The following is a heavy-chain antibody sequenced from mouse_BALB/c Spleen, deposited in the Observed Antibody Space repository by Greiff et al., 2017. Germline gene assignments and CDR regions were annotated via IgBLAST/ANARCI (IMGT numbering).Heavy chain of an antibody. CDR1: GYSITSDYA. V-gene: IGHV3-2*02. Sequence: EVQLQESGPGLVKPSQSLSLTCTVTGYSITSDYAWNWIRQFPGNKLEWMGYISYSGSTSYNPSLKSRISITRDTSKNQFFLQLNSVTTEDTATYYCARWASYYRYADYAMDYWGQGTSVTVSS. D-gene: IGHD2-14*01. J-gene: IGHJ4*01. CDR2: ISYSGST. CDR3: ARWASYYRYADYAMDY.